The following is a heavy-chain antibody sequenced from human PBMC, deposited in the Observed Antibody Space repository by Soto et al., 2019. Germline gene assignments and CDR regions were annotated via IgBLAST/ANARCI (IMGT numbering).Heavy chain of an antibody. J-gene: IGHJ5*02. CDR3: ARDSGYCSSTTCYQHHAS. D-gene: IGHD2-2*01. Sequence: SVKVSCKASGGTFSSYSINWVRQAPGQGLEWMGRIIPILGIANYAQNFQGRVTITADKSTSTAYMELSSLRSEDTAVYYCARDSGYCSSTTCYQHHASWGQGTMVTVS. CDR1: GGTFSSYS. CDR2: IIPILGIA. V-gene: IGHV1-69*04.